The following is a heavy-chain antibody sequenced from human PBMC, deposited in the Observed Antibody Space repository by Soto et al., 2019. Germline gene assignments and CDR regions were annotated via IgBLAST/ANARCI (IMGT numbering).Heavy chain of an antibody. V-gene: IGHV4-59*08. D-gene: IGHD2-8*02. CDR3: ARHPPRGILADY. Sequence: PSETLSLTCTVSGASISSYYWSWIRQPPGKGLEWIGYMYYSGSTNYNPSLKSRVTISVDTSKNQVSLNLSSVTAADTAVYYCARHPPRGILADYWGQGTLVTVSS. CDR2: MYYSGST. CDR1: GASISSYY. J-gene: IGHJ4*02.